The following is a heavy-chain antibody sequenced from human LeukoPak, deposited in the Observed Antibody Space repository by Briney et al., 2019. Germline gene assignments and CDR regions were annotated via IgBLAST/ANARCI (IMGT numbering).Heavy chain of an antibody. V-gene: IGHV3-30*18. J-gene: IGHJ4*02. D-gene: IGHD6-25*01. CDR2: ISYDGSKK. Sequence: GGSLTLSCAPSGFTFSSYGMHWVRQAPGKGLEWVAVISYDGSKKYYADSVKGRITISRDNSKNTLYLQINSLRAEDTSVYYCAKDPQSAGFFDYWGQGTLVTVSS. CDR1: GFTFSSYG. CDR3: AKDPQSAGFFDY.